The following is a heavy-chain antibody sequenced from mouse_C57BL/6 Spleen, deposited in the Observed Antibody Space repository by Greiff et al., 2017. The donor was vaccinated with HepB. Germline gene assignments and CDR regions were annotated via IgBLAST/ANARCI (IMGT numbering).Heavy chain of an antibody. CDR3: TRSEATMVTPFDY. CDR1: GYTFTDYE. Sequence: QVHVKQSGAELVRPGASVTLSCKASGYTFTDYEMHWVKQTPVHGLEWIGAIDPETGGTAYNQKFKGKAILTADKSSSTAYMELRSLTSEDSAVYYCTRSEATMVTPFDYWGQGTTLTVSS. CDR2: IDPETGGT. J-gene: IGHJ2*01. V-gene: IGHV1-15*01. D-gene: IGHD2-2*01.